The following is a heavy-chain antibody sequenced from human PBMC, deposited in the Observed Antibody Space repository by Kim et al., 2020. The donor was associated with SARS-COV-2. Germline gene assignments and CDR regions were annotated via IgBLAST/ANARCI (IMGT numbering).Heavy chain of an antibody. D-gene: IGHD6-19*01. Sequence: GGSLRLSCAASGFSFSTYGMHWVRQAPGKGLEWVAVISFDGSYKYYADSVKGRFTISRDNSRNTLYLQMNSLRPEDTAVYYCAKDIRDIPVAGTARDYGMDVWGQGTTVTVSS. CDR3: AKDIRDIPVAGTARDYGMDV. CDR1: GFSFSTYG. CDR2: ISFDGSYK. V-gene: IGHV3-30*18. J-gene: IGHJ6*02.